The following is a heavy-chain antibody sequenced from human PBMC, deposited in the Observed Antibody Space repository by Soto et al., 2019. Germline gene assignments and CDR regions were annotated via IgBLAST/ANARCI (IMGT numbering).Heavy chain of an antibody. J-gene: IGHJ5*02. V-gene: IGHV4-30-4*01. Sequence: PSETLSLTCTVSGGSISSGDYYWSWIRQPPGKGLEWIGYIYYSGSTYYNPSLKSRVTISLDTSKNQFSLKLSSVTAADTAVYYCAREFTYDSSGLNWFDPWGQGTGSPS. CDR1: GGSISSGDYY. D-gene: IGHD3-22*01. CDR2: IYYSGST. CDR3: AREFTYDSSGLNWFDP.